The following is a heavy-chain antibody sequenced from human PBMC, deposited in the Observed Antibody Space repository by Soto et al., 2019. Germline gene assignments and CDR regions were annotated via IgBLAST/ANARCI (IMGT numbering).Heavy chain of an antibody. CDR1: GGSLSGYY. J-gene: IGHJ4*02. Sequence: SETLSLTCAVYGGSLSGYYWSWIRQPPGKALEWLGEINHSGNTNYNPSLKSRVTISVDTSKNQLILNLSSVTAADTAMYYCARHHVRGRTIAGAAEFWGQGTLVTVSS. CDR2: INHSGNT. CDR3: ARHHVRGRTIAGAAEF. D-gene: IGHD1-26*01. V-gene: IGHV4-34*01.